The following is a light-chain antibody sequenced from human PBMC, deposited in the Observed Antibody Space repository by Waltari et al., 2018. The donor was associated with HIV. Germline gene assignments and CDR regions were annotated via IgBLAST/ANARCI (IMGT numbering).Light chain of an antibody. J-gene: IGLJ1*01. CDR1: SSDVGGYNY. Sequence: QSALTQPASVSGSPGQSITISCTGTSSDVGGYNYVSWYQQHPGKAPKLMIYDVSKRTSGVSNRVSGSKSGNTASLTISGLQAEDEADYCCCSYAGSSTYVFGTGTKVTVL. CDR3: CSYAGSSTYV. CDR2: DVS. V-gene: IGLV2-23*02.